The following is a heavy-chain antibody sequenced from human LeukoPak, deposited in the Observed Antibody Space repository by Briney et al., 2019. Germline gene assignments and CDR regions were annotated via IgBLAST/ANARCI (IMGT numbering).Heavy chain of an antibody. V-gene: IGHV3-48*04. CDR2: ISADTNTI. Sequence: GGSLRLSCAASGFSFSSYNMNWVRQAPGKGLEWVSYISADTNTIYYADSVRGQFTISRDNAKMSLYLQMNSLRADDTAVYYCARDQRTYYYNYWGQGTLVTVSS. CDR1: GFSFSSYN. CDR3: ARDQRTYYYNY. J-gene: IGHJ4*02. D-gene: IGHD3/OR15-3a*01.